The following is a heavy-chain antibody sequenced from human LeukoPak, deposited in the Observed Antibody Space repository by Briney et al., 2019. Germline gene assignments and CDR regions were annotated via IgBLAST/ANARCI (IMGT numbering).Heavy chain of an antibody. CDR3: ARKTARHSFDF. V-gene: IGHV1-46*01. D-gene: IGHD1-1*01. CDR1: GYTFTSYY. Sequence: ASVKVSCKASGYTFTSYYMHWVRQAPGQGLEWVGLINPSGGSTNYAQKFQGRVTLTRDTSTSTVYMELSSLRSEDTAVFYCARKTARHSFDFWGQGTMVTVSS. J-gene: IGHJ3*01. CDR2: INPSGGST.